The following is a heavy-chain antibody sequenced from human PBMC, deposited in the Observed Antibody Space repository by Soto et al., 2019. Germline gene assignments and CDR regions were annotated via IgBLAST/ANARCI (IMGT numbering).Heavy chain of an antibody. J-gene: IGHJ4*02. CDR3: ARDRYSSGWYDLDY. Sequence: QGQLVESGGGVVQPGRSLRLSCAASGFTFSSYGMHWVRQAPGKGLEWVAVIWYDGSNKYYADSVKGRFTISRDNSKNTLYLQMNSLRVEDTAVYYCARDRYSSGWYDLDYWGQGTLVTVSS. CDR1: GFTFSSYG. CDR2: IWYDGSNK. V-gene: IGHV3-33*01. D-gene: IGHD6-19*01.